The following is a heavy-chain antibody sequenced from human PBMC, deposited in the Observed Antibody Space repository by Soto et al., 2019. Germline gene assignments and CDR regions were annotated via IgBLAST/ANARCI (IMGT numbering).Heavy chain of an antibody. CDR3: AKFNGDYYKYQYMDV. D-gene: IGHD2-8*01. Sequence: PGGSLRLSCAASGFTFGSYAMGWVRQAPGKGLEWVSAIIGSGGNTYDSDSVKGRFTTSRDNSKNTLYLQMNSLRAEDTAVYFCAKFNGDYYKYQYMDVWGKGTTVTVSS. CDR1: GFTFGSYA. J-gene: IGHJ6*03. V-gene: IGHV3-23*01. CDR2: IIGSGGNT.